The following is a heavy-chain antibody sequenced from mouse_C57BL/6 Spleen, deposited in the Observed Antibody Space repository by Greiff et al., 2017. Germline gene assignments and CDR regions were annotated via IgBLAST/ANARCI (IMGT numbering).Heavy chain of an antibody. CDR3: ARHRIPGGFAY. Sequence: EVQGVESGGGLVQPGGSLKLSCAASGFTFSDYGMAWVRQAPRKGPEWVAFISNLAYSIYYADTVTGRFTISRENAKNTLYLEVSSLRSEDTAMYYCARHRIPGGFAYWGQGTLVTVSA. CDR1: GFTFSDYG. CDR2: ISNLAYSI. D-gene: IGHD5-1-1*01. J-gene: IGHJ3*01. V-gene: IGHV5-15*01.